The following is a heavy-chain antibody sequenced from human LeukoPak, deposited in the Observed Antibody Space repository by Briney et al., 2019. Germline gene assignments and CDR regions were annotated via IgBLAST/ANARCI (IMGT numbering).Heavy chain of an antibody. V-gene: IGHV1-2*02. CDR3: ARGQVTYYYDSSGYFCFDY. CDR2: INPHSGGT. J-gene: IGHJ4*02. CDR1: GYTFTGYY. D-gene: IGHD3-22*01. Sequence: ASVKVSCKASGYTFTGYYMHWVRQAPGQGLEWMGWINPHSGGTNYAQKFQGRVTMTRDASTSTVYMELSSLRSEDTAVYYCARGQVTYYYDSSGYFCFDYWGQGTLVTVSS.